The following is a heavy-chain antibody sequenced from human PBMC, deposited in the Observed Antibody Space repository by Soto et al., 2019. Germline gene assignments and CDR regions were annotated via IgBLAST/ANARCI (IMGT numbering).Heavy chain of an antibody. Sequence: EVQLLESGGGLVQPGGSLRLSCAASGFTFSIYAMNWVRQTPGKGLEWVSTISGGGGNTYYPDSVKGRFTISRDNSKDTVYLQRNSLRAEDTAIYYCAKERLGRGADYWGQGALVTVTS. CDR3: AKERLGRGADY. J-gene: IGHJ4*02. V-gene: IGHV3-23*01. CDR2: ISGGGGNT. CDR1: GFTFSIYA.